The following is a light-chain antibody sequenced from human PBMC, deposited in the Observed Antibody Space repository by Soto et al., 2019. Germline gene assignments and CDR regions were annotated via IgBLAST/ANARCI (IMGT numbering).Light chain of an antibody. CDR2: EVS. CDR1: NSDVGAYNF. CDR3: SSYTTNKTLL. Sequence: QSALTQPASVSGSPGQSITISCTGTNSDVGAYNFVSWYQQHPGKAPKLIFYEVSNRPPGLSDRFSGSKSGTTASLTISGLQAEDEADYFCSSYTTNKTLLFGGGTKLTVL. J-gene: IGLJ2*01. V-gene: IGLV2-14*01.